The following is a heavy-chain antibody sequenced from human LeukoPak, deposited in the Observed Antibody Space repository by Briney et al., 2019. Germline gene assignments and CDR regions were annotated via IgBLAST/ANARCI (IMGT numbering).Heavy chain of an antibody. D-gene: IGHD3-10*01. Sequence: SETLSLTCTVSGYSISSGYYWGWIRQPPGKGLEWIGSMYHSGSTYYNPSLKSRVTISLDTSKNQFSLKLSSVTAADTAVYYCSSAGLSSGSYSFNYWGQGTLVTVSS. CDR3: SSAGLSSGSYSFNY. CDR1: GYSISSGYY. J-gene: IGHJ4*02. V-gene: IGHV4-38-2*02. CDR2: MYHSGST.